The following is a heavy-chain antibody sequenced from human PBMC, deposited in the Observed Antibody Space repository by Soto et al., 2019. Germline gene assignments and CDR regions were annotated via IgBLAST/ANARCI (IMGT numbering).Heavy chain of an antibody. CDR2: IYYSGST. Sequence: QVQLQESGPGLVKSSETLSLTCTVSGGSISGHYWSWFRQPPGKGLEWIGYIYYSGSTNYNPSLKSRVIISVDTSKNQLSLKLSSVPAADTAVYYCARHWNLWGQGTMVTVSS. V-gene: IGHV4-59*08. J-gene: IGHJ3*01. CDR1: GGSISGHY. CDR3: ARHWNL. D-gene: IGHD1-1*01.